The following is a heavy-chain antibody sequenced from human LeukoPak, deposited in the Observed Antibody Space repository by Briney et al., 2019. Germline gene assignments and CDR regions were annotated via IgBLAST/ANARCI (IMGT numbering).Heavy chain of an antibody. J-gene: IGHJ1*01. CDR1: GYTFTNYG. CDR2: ISAYNGNT. V-gene: IGHV1-18*01. Sequence: ASVKVSCKASGYTFTNYGISWVRQAPGQGLEWMGWISAYNGNTKYAQKLQGRVTMTTDTSTSTAYMELRSLRSDDTAVYYCARASSPYGDYDYFQHWGQGTLVTVSS. CDR3: ARASSPYGDYDYFQH. D-gene: IGHD4-17*01.